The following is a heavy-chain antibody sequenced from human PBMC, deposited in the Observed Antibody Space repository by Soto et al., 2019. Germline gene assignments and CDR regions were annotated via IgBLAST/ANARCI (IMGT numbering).Heavy chain of an antibody. D-gene: IGHD2-21*02. V-gene: IGHV1-18*01. Sequence: ASVKVSCKASGYTFTSYGISWVRQAPGQGLEWMGWISAYNGNTNYAQKLQGRVTMTTDTSTSTAYTELRSLRSDDTAVYYCATDRCGGDCLPHGFDPWGQGTLVTVYS. CDR3: ATDRCGGDCLPHGFDP. J-gene: IGHJ5*02. CDR2: ISAYNGNT. CDR1: GYTFTSYG.